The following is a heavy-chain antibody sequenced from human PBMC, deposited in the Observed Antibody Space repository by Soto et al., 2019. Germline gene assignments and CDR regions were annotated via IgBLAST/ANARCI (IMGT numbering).Heavy chain of an antibody. CDR2: IKSKTDGGTT. Sequence: GGSLRLSCAASGFTFSNAWMNWVRQAPGKGLEWVGRIKSKTDGGTTDYAAPVKGRFTISRDDSKNTLYLQMNSLRAEDTAVYYCAKSWRQLGTDYYYMDVWGKGTTVTVSS. CDR1: GFTFSNAW. J-gene: IGHJ6*03. CDR3: AKSWRQLGTDYYYMDV. D-gene: IGHD6-13*01. V-gene: IGHV3-15*07.